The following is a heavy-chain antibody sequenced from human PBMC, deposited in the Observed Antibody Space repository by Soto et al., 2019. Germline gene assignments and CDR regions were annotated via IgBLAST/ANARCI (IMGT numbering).Heavy chain of an antibody. CDR2: IIPILGIA. Sequence: SVKVSCKASGGTFSSYTISWVRQAPGQGLEWMGRIIPILGIANYAQKFQGRVTITADKSTSTAYMELSSLRSEDTAVYYCARDPGPCSGGSCYSGAFDIWGQGTMVTVSS. J-gene: IGHJ3*02. CDR3: ARDPGPCSGGSCYSGAFDI. V-gene: IGHV1-69*04. CDR1: GGTFSSYT. D-gene: IGHD2-15*01.